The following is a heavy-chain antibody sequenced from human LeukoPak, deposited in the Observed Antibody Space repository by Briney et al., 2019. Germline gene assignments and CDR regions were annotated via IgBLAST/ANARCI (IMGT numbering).Heavy chain of an antibody. CDR1: GDSVSSNSAT. V-gene: IGHV6-1*01. CDR2: TYYRSKWYN. Sequence: SQTLSLTCVISGDSVSSNSATWNWIRQSPSRGLEWLGRTYYRSKWYNDSALSVKSRITINPDTSKNQFSLQLNSVTPEDTAVYYCVRGYPNWFDPWGQGTLVTVSS. CDR3: VRGYPNWFDP. J-gene: IGHJ5*02. D-gene: IGHD2-2*02.